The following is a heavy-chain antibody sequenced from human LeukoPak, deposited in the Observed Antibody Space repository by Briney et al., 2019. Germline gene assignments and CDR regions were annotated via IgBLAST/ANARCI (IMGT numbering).Heavy chain of an antibody. D-gene: IGHD1-1*01. CDR2: INHSGST. J-gene: IGHJ5*02. V-gene: IGHV4-34*01. CDR3: ARLLRGNEQPHT. Sequence: SETLSLTCAVYGGSFSGYYWSWIRQPPGKGLEWIGEINHSGSTNYNPSLKSRVTISVDTSKNQFSLKLSSVTAADTAVYYCARLLRGNEQPHTWGQGTLVTVSS. CDR1: GGSFSGYY.